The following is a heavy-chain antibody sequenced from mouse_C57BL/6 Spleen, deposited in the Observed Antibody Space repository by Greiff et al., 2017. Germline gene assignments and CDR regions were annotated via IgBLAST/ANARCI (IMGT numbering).Heavy chain of an antibody. CDR2: ISYSGST. D-gene: IGHD2-5*01. V-gene: IGHV3-8*01. CDR3: ARRNSNYYFDY. J-gene: IGHJ2*01. Sequence: EVKLVESGPGLAKPSQTLSLTCSVTGYSITSDYWNWIRKFPGNKLEYMGYISYSGSTYYNPSLKSRISITRDTSTNQYSLQLNTVTTEDTATYYCARRNSNYYFDYWGQGPTLTVSS. CDR1: GYSITSDY.